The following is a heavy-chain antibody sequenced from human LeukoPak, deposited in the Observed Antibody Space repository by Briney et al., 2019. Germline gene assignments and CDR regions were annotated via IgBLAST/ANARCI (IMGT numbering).Heavy chain of an antibody. CDR2: INPNSGGT. CDR1: GYTFTSYY. CDR3: ARAGDRLRAGVPPLYYYGMDV. D-gene: IGHD6-19*01. Sequence: ASVKVSCKASGYTFTSYYMHWVRQAPGQGLEWMGWINPNSGGTNYAQKFQGWVTMTRDTSISTAYMELSRLRSDDTAVYYCARAGDRLRAGVPPLYYYGMDVWGQGTTVTVSS. V-gene: IGHV1-2*04. J-gene: IGHJ6*02.